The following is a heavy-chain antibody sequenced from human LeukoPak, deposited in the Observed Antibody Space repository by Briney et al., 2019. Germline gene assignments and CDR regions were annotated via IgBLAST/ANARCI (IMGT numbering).Heavy chain of an antibody. J-gene: IGHJ4*02. CDR2: IYPGDSDT. D-gene: IGHD2-15*01. V-gene: IGHV5-51*01. CDR1: GYSFTTYW. CDR3: ARLGRYCSGGSCQSAADY. Sequence: PGGSLRISCKGSGYSFTTYWIGWVRQMPGKGLEWMGNIYPGDSDTRYSPSFQGQVTISADKSISTAYLQWSSLRASDTAMYYCARLGRYCSGGSCQSAADYWGQGTLVTVSS.